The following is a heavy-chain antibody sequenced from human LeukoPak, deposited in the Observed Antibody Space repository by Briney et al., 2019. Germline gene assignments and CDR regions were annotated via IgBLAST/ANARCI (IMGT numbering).Heavy chain of an antibody. J-gene: IGHJ3*01. V-gene: IGHV3-7*03. CDR3: ARSSYSSSSGV. CDR1: EFSFSSYW. CDR2: IRQDGGEN. D-gene: IGHD6-6*01. Sequence: GGSLRLSCAASEFSFSSYWMSWVRQAPGKGLEWVANIRQDGGENYYLDSVKGRFTVSRDNAKNSLYLQMNSLRAEDTAVYYCARSSYSSSSGVWGQGTMVTVSS.